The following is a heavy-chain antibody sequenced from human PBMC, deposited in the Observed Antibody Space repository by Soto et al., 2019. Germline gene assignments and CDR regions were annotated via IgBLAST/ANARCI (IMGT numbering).Heavy chain of an antibody. J-gene: IGHJ6*03. CDR2: IYYSGST. CDR3: ARGYCSTTSCYVGLYYMDV. CDR1: GDSINSYY. V-gene: IGHV4-59*01. Sequence: SETLSLTCTVSGDSINSYYWSWIRQPPGKGLEWIGYIYYSGSTMYDPSLKSRVTISLGTSKNQFSLKLSSVTAADTAVYYCARGYCSTTSCYVGLYYMDVWGKGTAVTVSS. D-gene: IGHD2-2*01.